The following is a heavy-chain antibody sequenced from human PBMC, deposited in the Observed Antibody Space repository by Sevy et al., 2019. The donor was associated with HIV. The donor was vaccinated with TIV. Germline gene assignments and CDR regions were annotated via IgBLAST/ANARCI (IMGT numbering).Heavy chain of an antibody. CDR2: ISISGADK. Sequence: GGSLRLSCAASGFTLSSYAMSWVRQAPGKGLEWVSSISISGADKYYADAVKGRYTISRDNSQNRLYLQMNSLRAEDTALYYCAKALVETEDKNEFDPWGQGTLVTVPS. CDR1: GFTLSSYA. J-gene: IGHJ5*02. D-gene: IGHD2-8*02. V-gene: IGHV3-23*01. CDR3: AKALVETEDKNEFDP.